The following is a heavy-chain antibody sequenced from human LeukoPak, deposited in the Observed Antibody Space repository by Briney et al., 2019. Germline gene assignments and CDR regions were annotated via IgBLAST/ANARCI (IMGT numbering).Heavy chain of an antibody. CDR1: RFQFSSYA. Sequence: GGSLRLSCVASRFQFSSYAMSWVRQAPGKGLEWVSIAFSDGRTFYADSVKGRFTISRDSSKNTVFLQMNSLRAEDTAVYYCARGDFDYWGQGTLVTVSS. V-gene: IGHV3-23*01. J-gene: IGHJ4*02. CDR3: ARGDFDY. CDR2: AFSDGRT.